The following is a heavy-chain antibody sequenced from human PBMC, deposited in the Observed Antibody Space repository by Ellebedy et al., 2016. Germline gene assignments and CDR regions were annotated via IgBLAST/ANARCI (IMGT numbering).Heavy chain of an antibody. V-gene: IGHV4-39*07. CDR1: GGSVSSSTRY. CDR3: SRGVTDQN. CDR2: LYHSRST. J-gene: IGHJ4*02. Sequence: SETLSLTCSVSGGSVSSSTRYWGWIRQPPGQGLEWIWTLYHSRSTYYNSSLKSRVTISLDTSKNQFSLKLSSVTAADTAVYYCSRGVTDQNWGQGILVTVSS. D-gene: IGHD2-21*02.